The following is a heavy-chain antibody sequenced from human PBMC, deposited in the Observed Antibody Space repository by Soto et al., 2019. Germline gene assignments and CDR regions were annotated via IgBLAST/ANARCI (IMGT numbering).Heavy chain of an antibody. CDR3: AHPRGYGVFDAFDI. J-gene: IGHJ3*02. CDR1: GFTFTTYA. V-gene: IGHV3-23*01. Sequence: PGGSLRLSCAASGFTFTTYAMNWVRQAPGKGLEWVSAISSNGGTTYYADPVRGRFTISRDNSINTLYLQMSSLRTEDTAVYYCAHPRGYGVFDAFDIWGQGTMVTVSS. CDR2: ISSNGGTT. D-gene: IGHD4-17*01.